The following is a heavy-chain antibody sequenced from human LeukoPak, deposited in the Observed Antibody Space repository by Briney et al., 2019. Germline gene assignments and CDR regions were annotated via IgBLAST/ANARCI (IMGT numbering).Heavy chain of an antibody. D-gene: IGHD3-10*01. CDR2: ITATTRST. J-gene: IGHJ3*02. CDR3: AKGWFGESHDAFDI. CDR1: GFTFSIYA. V-gene: IGHV3-23*01. Sequence: GGSLRLSCAASGFTFSIYAMHWVRQAPGKGLEWVSTITATTRSTNYADSVKGRFTISRDNAKNSLYLQMNSLRAEDTALYYCAKGWFGESHDAFDIWGQGTMVTVSS.